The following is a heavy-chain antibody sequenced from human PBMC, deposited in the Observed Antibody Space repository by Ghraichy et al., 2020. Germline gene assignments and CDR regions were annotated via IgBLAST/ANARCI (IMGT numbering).Heavy chain of an antibody. Sequence: GGSLRLSCAASGFTFSSYWMSWVRQAPGKGLEWVANIKQNGSEKYYVDSVKGRFTISRDNAKNSLYLQMNSLRAEDTAVYYCARDEVAYCGGDCYLFDYWGQGTLVTVSS. D-gene: IGHD2-21*02. CDR3: ARDEVAYCGGDCYLFDY. J-gene: IGHJ4*02. CDR2: IKQNGSEK. CDR1: GFTFSSYW. V-gene: IGHV3-7*01.